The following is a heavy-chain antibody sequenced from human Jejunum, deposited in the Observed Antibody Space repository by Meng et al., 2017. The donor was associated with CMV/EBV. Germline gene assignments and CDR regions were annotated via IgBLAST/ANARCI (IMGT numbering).Heavy chain of an antibody. CDR2: IIPILGIA. D-gene: IGHD5-24*01. V-gene: IGHV1-69*10. CDR3: AREGPGGMATTPYFDY. CDR1: GGTFSSYA. Sequence: QAQRVEVGAEVKKPGSSGKVPCKASGGTFSSYAISWVRQAPGQGLEWMGGIIPILGIANYAQKFQGRVTITADKSTSTAYMELSSLRSEDTAVYYCAREGPGGMATTPYFDYWGQGTLVTVSS. J-gene: IGHJ4*02.